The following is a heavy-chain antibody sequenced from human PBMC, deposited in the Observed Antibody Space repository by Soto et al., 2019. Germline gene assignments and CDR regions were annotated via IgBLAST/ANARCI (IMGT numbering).Heavy chain of an antibody. Sequence: QVQLVESGGGVVQPGRSLRLSCAASGFTFSSYGMHWVRQAPGKGLEWVAVIWYDGRNEYYADSLKGRFTISRDNSKNTLYLQMNSLRAEDTAVYYCARWGIAAGDYWGQGTLVTVSS. CDR3: ARWGIAAGDY. D-gene: IGHD6-13*01. CDR1: GFTFSSYG. CDR2: IWYDGRNE. J-gene: IGHJ4*02. V-gene: IGHV3-33*01.